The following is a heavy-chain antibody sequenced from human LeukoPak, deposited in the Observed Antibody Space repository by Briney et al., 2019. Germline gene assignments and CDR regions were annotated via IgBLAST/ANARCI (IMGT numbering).Heavy chain of an antibody. Sequence: SETLSLTCTVSGGSISSSSYYWGWIRQPPGKGLEWIGSIYYSGSTYYNPSLKSRVTISVDTSKNQFSLKLSSVTAADTAVYYRARESKSYDGSGYYHDYWGQGPLVTVSS. D-gene: IGHD3-22*01. J-gene: IGHJ4*02. CDR3: ARESKSYDGSGYYHDY. CDR1: GGSISSSSYY. V-gene: IGHV4-39*07. CDR2: IYYSGST.